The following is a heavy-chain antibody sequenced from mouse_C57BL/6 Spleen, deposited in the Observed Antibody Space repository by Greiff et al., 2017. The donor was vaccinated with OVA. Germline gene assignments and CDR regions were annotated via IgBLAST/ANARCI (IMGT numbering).Heavy chain of an antibody. CDR1: GFTFSDYY. D-gene: IGHD4-1*02. V-gene: IGHV5-16*01. CDR2: INYDGSST. CDR3: AREATGTGPYAMDY. Sequence: DVMLVESEGGLVQPGSSMKLSCTASGFTFSDYYMAWVRQVPEKGLEWVANINYDGSSTYYLDSLKSRFIISRDNAKNILYLQMSSLKSEDTATYYCAREATGTGPYAMDYWGQGTSVTVSS. J-gene: IGHJ4*01.